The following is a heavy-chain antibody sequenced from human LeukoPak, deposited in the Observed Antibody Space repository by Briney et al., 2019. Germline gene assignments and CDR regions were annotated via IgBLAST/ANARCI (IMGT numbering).Heavy chain of an antibody. D-gene: IGHD3-22*01. V-gene: IGHV4-39*07. CDR2: IYYSGST. J-gene: IGHJ4*02. CDR1: GGSISSSSYY. CDR3: ARGEDSSGYYLFDY. Sequence: SETLSLTCTVSGGSISSSSYYWGWIRQPPGKGLEWIGSIYYSGSTYYNPSLKSRVNISVDTSKNQFSLKLSSVTAADTAVYYCARGEDSSGYYLFDYWGQGTLVTVSS.